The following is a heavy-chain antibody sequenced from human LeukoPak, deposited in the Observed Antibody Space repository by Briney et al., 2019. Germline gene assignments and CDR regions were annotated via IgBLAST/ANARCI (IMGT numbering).Heavy chain of an antibody. V-gene: IGHV4-59*01. Sequence: SETLSLTXTVSGGSISSYYWSWIRQPPGKGLEWIGYIYYSGSTNYNPSLKSRVTISVDTSKNQFSLKLSSVTAADTAVYYCARDSPRLQNFDYWGQGTLVTVSS. D-gene: IGHD2-15*01. J-gene: IGHJ4*02. CDR3: ARDSPRLQNFDY. CDR1: GGSISSYY. CDR2: IYYSGST.